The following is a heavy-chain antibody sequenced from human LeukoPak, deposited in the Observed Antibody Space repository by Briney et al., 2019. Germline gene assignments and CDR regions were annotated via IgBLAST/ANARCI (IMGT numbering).Heavy chain of an antibody. J-gene: IGHJ4*02. CDR1: GFSFSTYA. Sequence: GGSLRLSCVASGFSFSTYAMHWVRQAPGKGLEWVAVIANDGRDKKYADSVRGRFTISRDNSKNTVYLQMNSLRAEDTAVFYCVKDMKIKAAGYYFDYWGQGTLVTVSS. V-gene: IGHV3-30*18. CDR2: IANDGRDK. D-gene: IGHD6-13*01. CDR3: VKDMKIKAAGYYFDY.